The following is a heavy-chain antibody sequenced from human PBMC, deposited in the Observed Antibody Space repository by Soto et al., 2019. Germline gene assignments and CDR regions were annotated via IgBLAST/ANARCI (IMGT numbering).Heavy chain of an antibody. CDR3: ASRRGGYVPGYYYYYGMDV. CDR1: GGTFSSYA. D-gene: IGHD5-12*01. V-gene: IGHV1-69*13. CDR2: IIPIFGTA. J-gene: IGHJ6*02. Sequence: GASVKVSCKASGGTFSSYAISWVRQAPGQGLEWMGGIIPIFGTANYAQKFQGRVTITADESTSTAYMELSSLRSEDTAVYYCASRRGGYVPGYYYYYGMDVWGQGTTVTVSS.